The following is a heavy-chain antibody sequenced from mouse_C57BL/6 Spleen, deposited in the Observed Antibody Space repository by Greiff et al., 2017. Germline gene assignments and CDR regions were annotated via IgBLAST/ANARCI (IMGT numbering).Heavy chain of an antibody. D-gene: IGHD1-1*02. V-gene: IGHV1-69*01. Sequence: QVQLQQPGAELVMPGASVKLSCKASGYTFTSYWMHWVKQRPGQGLEWIGEIDPSDSYTNYNQKFKGKSTLTVDKSSSTAYMQLSSLTSEDSAVYYCARLDLGGYPYAMDYWGQGTSVTVSS. J-gene: IGHJ4*01. CDR1: GYTFTSYW. CDR2: IDPSDSYT. CDR3: ARLDLGGYPYAMDY.